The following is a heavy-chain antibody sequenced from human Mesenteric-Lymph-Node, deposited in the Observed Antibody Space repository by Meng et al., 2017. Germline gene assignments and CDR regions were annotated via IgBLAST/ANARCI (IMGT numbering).Heavy chain of an antibody. V-gene: IGHV4-34*02. Sequence: QVQLKQWGAEVLKPAETRSLTCAVYGGSLSGYYWSWIRQPPGKGLEWMGEVYHNGVTKYSPSLRSRVVISIDTSKNQFSLNLRSVSAADTAMYYCARGGATPMIIKYWGPGTLVTVSS. CDR3: ARGGATPMIIKY. J-gene: IGHJ4*02. CDR2: VYHNGVT. CDR1: GGSLSGYY. D-gene: IGHD3-10*01.